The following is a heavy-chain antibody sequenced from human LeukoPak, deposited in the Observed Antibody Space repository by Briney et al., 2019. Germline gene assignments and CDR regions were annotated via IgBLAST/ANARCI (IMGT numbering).Heavy chain of an antibody. CDR3: ASLAGGNSESSDAFDI. V-gene: IGHV1-46*01. D-gene: IGHD4-23*01. CDR2: INPCGGST. J-gene: IGHJ3*02. Sequence: ASVKVSCKASGYTFTSYYMHWVRQAPGQGLEWMGIINPCGGSTSYAQKFQGRVTMTRDMSTSTVYMELSSLRSEDTAVYYCASLAGGNSESSDAFDIWGQGTMVTVSS. CDR1: GYTFTSYY.